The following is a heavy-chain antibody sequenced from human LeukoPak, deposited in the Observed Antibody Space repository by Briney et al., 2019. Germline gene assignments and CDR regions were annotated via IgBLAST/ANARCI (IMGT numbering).Heavy chain of an antibody. Sequence: GGSLRLSCAASGFTFSSYGMHWVRQAPGKGLEWVAVISHAGTNKYYGDSVKGRFTISRDNSKNTLYLQMDSLGPEDTAVYFCAKGSPATSYWGQGTLVTVSS. CDR1: GFTFSSYG. CDR2: ISHAGTNK. V-gene: IGHV3-30*18. CDR3: AKGSPATSY. D-gene: IGHD2-15*01. J-gene: IGHJ4*02.